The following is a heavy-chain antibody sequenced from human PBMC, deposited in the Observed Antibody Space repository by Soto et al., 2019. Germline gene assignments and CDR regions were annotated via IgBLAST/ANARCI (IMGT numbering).Heavy chain of an antibody. J-gene: IGHJ4*02. CDR3: ARERWGSGYYFDY. V-gene: IGHV4-31*03. Sequence: QVQLQESGPGLVKPSQTLSLTCTVSGGSISSGGYYWSWSRQHPGKGLEWIGYIYYSGSTYYNPSLKSRVTISVETSKNQFSLKLSSVTAADTAVYYCARERWGSGYYFDYWGQGTLVTVSS. CDR1: GGSISSGGYY. D-gene: IGHD3-16*01. CDR2: IYYSGST.